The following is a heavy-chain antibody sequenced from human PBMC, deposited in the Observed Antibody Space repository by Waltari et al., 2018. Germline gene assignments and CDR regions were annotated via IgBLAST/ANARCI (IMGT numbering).Heavy chain of an antibody. D-gene: IGHD2-8*01. CDR2: FYYSGST. Sequence: QLQLQESGPGLVKPSETLTLTCTVSGGSISSSTYYWGWTRQPPGKGLEWIGSFYYSGSTYYNPSLESRVTISVDTSKNQFFLKLSPVTAADTAVYYCARVVWGSWPFDYWGQGTLVTVSS. J-gene: IGHJ4*02. V-gene: IGHV4-39*01. CDR3: ARVVWGSWPFDY. CDR1: GGSISSSTYY.